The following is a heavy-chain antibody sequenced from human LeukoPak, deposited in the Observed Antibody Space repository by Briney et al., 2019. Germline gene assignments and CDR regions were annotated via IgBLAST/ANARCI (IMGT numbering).Heavy chain of an antibody. Sequence: GGSLRLSCAASGFAFSHYGLHWVRQAPGKGLEWVAVISYDGSNKYYADSVKGRFTISRDNSKNTLYLQMNSLRAEDTAVYYCASTGYSSSWPNYYYYYMDVWGKGTTVTVSS. CDR3: ASTGYSSSWPNYYYYYMDV. V-gene: IGHV3-30*03. J-gene: IGHJ6*03. CDR1: GFAFSHYG. CDR2: ISYDGSNK. D-gene: IGHD6-13*01.